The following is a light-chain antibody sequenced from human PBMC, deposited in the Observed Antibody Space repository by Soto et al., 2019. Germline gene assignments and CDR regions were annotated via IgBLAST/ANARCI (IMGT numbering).Light chain of an antibody. J-gene: IGKJ5*01. V-gene: IGKV3-15*01. CDR1: QSVSGD. CDR2: DAS. Sequence: EIXLTQSPATLSVSPGERATLSCRASQSVSGDLAWYHHKPGQAPRLLIYDASTRALDTPARFAGSGSGTEFTLTISSLQSEDFAVYFCQQYNNWPITFGQGTRLEIK. CDR3: QQYNNWPIT.